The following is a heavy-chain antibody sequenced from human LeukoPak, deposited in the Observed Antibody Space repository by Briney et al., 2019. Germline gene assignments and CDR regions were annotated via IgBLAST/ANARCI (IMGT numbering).Heavy chain of an antibody. D-gene: IGHD4-17*01. J-gene: IGHJ4*02. CDR2: IDSSGSYT. CDR1: GFAFGNYA. Sequence: PGGSLRLSCAASGFAFGNYAMGWVRQAPGKGLEWVSSIDSSGSYTPSADSVKGRFTISRDNSENTVYLQMNSLRAEDTAVYCCAKISTVTENFDHWGQGTLVTVSS. CDR3: AKISTVTENFDH. V-gene: IGHV3-23*01.